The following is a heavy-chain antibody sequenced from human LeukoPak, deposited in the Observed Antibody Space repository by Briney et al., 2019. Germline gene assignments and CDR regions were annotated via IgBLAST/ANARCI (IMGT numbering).Heavy chain of an antibody. J-gene: IGHJ5*02. CDR2: IYHSGST. D-gene: IGHD2-15*01. Sequence: PSETLSLTCAVSGYSISSGYYWGWIRQPPGKGLEWIGSIYHSGSTYYNPSLKSRVTISVDTSKNQFSLKLSSVTAADTAVYYCARVLVVAATLEGGWFDPWGQGTLVTVSS. V-gene: IGHV4-38-2*01. CDR3: ARVLVVAATLEGGWFDP. CDR1: GYSISSGYY.